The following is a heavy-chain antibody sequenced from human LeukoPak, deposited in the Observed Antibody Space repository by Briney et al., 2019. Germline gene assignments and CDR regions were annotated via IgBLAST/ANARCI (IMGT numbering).Heavy chain of an antibody. D-gene: IGHD3-22*01. CDR3: ARAGVSYYDSSYPPFDY. CDR1: GGTFSSYA. J-gene: IGHJ4*02. Sequence: ASVKVSCKASGGTFSSYAISWVRQARGQGLEWMGRIIPILGIANYAQKFQGRVTITADKSTSTAYMELSSLRSEDTAVYYCARAGVSYYDSSYPPFDYWGQGTLVTVSS. V-gene: IGHV1-69*04. CDR2: IIPILGIA.